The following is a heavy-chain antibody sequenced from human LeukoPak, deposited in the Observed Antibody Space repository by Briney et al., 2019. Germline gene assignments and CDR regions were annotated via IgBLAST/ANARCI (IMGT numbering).Heavy chain of an antibody. CDR1: GFTFSGYG. D-gene: IGHD3-10*01. J-gene: IGHJ4*02. V-gene: IGHV3-30*02. CDR3: AKDSILWFGELLGVGYFDY. CDR2: IRYDGSNK. Sequence: QSGGSLRLSCAASGFTFSGYGMHWVRQAPGKGLEWVAFIRYDGSNKYYADSVKGRFTISRDNSKNALYLQMNSLRAEDTAVYYCAKDSILWFGELLGVGYFDYWGQGTLVTVSS.